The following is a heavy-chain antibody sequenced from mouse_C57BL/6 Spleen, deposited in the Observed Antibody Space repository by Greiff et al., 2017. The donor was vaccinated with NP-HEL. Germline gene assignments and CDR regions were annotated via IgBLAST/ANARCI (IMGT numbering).Heavy chain of an antibody. V-gene: IGHV1-80*01. CDR1: GYAFSSYW. Sequence: VQLQQSGAELVKPGASVKISCKASGYAFSSYWMNWVKQRPGKGLEWIGQIYPGDGDTNYNGKFKGKATLTADKSSSTAYMQLSSLTSEDSAVYFCAREGGHYYGSSYYFDYWGQGTTLTVSS. CDR2: IYPGDGDT. J-gene: IGHJ2*01. CDR3: AREGGHYYGSSYYFDY. D-gene: IGHD1-1*01.